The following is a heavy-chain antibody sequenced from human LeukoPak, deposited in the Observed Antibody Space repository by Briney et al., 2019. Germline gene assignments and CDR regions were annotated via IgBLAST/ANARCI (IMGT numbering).Heavy chain of an antibody. J-gene: IGHJ4*02. Sequence: GGSLRLSCAASGFTFSSYAMSWVRQAPGKGLEWVSTISGSGGSTYCADSVKGRFTISRDNSKNTLYLQMNSLRAEDTAVYYCAKAPVAYYYDSSGYYLGFDYWGQGTLVTVSS. D-gene: IGHD3-22*01. CDR3: AKAPVAYYYDSSGYYLGFDY. CDR1: GFTFSSYA. V-gene: IGHV3-23*01. CDR2: ISGSGGST.